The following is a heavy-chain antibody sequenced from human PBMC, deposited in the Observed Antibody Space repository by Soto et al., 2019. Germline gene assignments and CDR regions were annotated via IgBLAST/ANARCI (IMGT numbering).Heavy chain of an antibody. Sequence: GESLKISCAASGFTFSSYAMSWVRQAPGKGLEWVSAISGSGGSTYYADSVKGRFTISRDNSKNTLYLQMNSLRAEDTAVYYCAKAQDDFWSGYPPSSYFDYWGQGTLVTVSS. D-gene: IGHD3-3*01. CDR3: AKAQDDFWSGYPPSSYFDY. CDR2: ISGSGGST. V-gene: IGHV3-23*01. J-gene: IGHJ4*02. CDR1: GFTFSSYA.